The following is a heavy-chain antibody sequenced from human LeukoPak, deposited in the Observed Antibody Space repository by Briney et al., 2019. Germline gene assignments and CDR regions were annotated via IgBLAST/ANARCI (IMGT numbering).Heavy chain of an antibody. CDR2: IYSGGGT. Sequence: PGGSLRLSCTVSGVTVSSNHMSWVRQAPGKGLEWVSAIYSGGGTYYEDSVKGRFTLSRDISKNTLYVQMNSLRAEDTAVYYCVRDASWGQGTLVTVSS. CDR1: GVTVSSNH. CDR3: VRDAS. V-gene: IGHV3-66*01. J-gene: IGHJ4*02.